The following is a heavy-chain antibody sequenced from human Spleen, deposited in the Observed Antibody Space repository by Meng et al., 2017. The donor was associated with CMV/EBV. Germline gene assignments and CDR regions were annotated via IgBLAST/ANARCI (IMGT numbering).Heavy chain of an antibody. Sequence: GESLKISCAASGFTFSSYWMHWVRQAPGKGLVWVSRINSDGSSTSYADSVKGRFTISRDNAKNTLYLQMNSLRAEDTAVYYCARASYCSTTSCYLGYWGQGSLVTVSS. V-gene: IGHV3-74*01. CDR1: GFTFSSYW. D-gene: IGHD2-2*01. J-gene: IGHJ4*02. CDR3: ARASYCSTTSCYLGY. CDR2: INSDGSST.